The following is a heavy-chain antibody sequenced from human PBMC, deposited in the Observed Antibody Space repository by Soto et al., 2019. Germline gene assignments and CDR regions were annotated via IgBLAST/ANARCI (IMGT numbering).Heavy chain of an antibody. V-gene: IGHV2-5*02. D-gene: IGHD2-15*01. CDR1: GFSLSTSGVG. CDR3: AHSNLGYCSGGSCYDY. J-gene: IGHJ4*02. Sequence: GSGPTLVNPTQTLTLTCTFSGFSLSTSGVGVGWIRQPPGKALEWLALIYWDDDKRYSPSLKSRLTITKDTSKNQVVLTMTNMDPVDTATYYCAHSNLGYCSGGSCYDYWGQGTLVTVSS. CDR2: IYWDDDK.